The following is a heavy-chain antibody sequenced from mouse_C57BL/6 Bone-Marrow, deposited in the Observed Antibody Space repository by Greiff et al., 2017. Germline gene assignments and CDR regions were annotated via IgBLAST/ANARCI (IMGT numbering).Heavy chain of an antibody. D-gene: IGHD1-1*01. V-gene: IGHV1-64*01. CDR3: ARPHYYGSSPAWFAY. CDR1: GYTFTSYW. J-gene: IGHJ3*01. Sequence: QVQLKQPGAELVKPGASVKLSCKASGYTFTSYWMHWVKQRPGQGLEWIGMIHPNSGSTNYNEKFKSKATLTVDKSSSTAYMQLSSLTSEDSAVYYCARPHYYGSSPAWFAYWGQGTLVTVSA. CDR2: IHPNSGST.